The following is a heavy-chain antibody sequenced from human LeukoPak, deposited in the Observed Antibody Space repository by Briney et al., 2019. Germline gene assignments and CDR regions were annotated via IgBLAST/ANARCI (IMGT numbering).Heavy chain of an antibody. CDR1: GFTVSSNY. J-gene: IGHJ4*02. Sequence: GGSLRLSCAASGFTVSSNYMSWVRQAPGKGLEWVSVIYSGGSTYYADSVKGRFTISRDNSKNTLYLQMNSLRAEDTAVYYCASGIVVVPAAQVNYWGQGTLVTVSS. V-gene: IGHV3-66*01. CDR3: ASGIVVVPAAQVNY. CDR2: IYSGGST. D-gene: IGHD2-2*01.